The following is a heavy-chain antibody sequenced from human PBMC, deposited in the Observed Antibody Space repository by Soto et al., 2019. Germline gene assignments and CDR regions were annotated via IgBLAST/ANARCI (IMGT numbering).Heavy chain of an antibody. D-gene: IGHD6-6*01. Sequence: EVQLLESGGGLVQPGGSLRLSCAASGFTFSSYAMSWVRQAPGKGLEWVSAISGSGGSTYYADSVKGRFTISRDNSKNTLYLQMNSLRAEDTAVYYCAKDHQVKRRVIAARPSPLYYFDYWGQGTLVTVSS. CDR3: AKDHQVKRRVIAARPSPLYYFDY. CDR2: ISGSGGST. CDR1: GFTFSSYA. V-gene: IGHV3-23*01. J-gene: IGHJ4*02.